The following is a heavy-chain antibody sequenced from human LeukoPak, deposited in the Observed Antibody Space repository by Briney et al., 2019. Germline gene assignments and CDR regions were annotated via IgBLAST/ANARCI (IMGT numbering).Heavy chain of an antibody. Sequence: SETLSLTCTVSGDSISNRNCWTWVRQPPGKGLEWIGEIYHNGGTNYKPSLKSRVTTSLDKSKNQFSLKLNSVTAADTAVYYCVRNAGNSDYDSWGQGTLVTVSS. CDR3: VRNAGNSDYDS. V-gene: IGHV4-4*02. D-gene: IGHD4-23*01. CDR1: GDSISNRNC. CDR2: IYHNGGT. J-gene: IGHJ4*02.